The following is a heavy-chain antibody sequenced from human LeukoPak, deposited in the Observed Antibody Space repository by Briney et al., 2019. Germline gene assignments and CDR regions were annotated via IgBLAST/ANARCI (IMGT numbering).Heavy chain of an antibody. J-gene: IGHJ4*02. CDR3: ARLVGRILTFTPRYFDY. CDR1: GYSFTSYW. V-gene: IGHV5-51*01. D-gene: IGHD2-2*01. Sequence: GESLKISCKASGYSFTSYWIGWVRQMPGKGLEWMGIVWPDDSDTIYSSSFQGQVTISADKSTSTAYLQWSSLKASDTAMYYCARLVGRILTFTPRYFDYWGQGTLVTVSS. CDR2: VWPDDSDT.